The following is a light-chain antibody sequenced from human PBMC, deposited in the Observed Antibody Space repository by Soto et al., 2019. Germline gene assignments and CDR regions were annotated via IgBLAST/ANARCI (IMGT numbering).Light chain of an antibody. Sequence: DIQMTQSPATLSASVGDRVTITCRASQSISSWLAWYQQKPGKVPKLLIDDASSLESGVPSRFSGSRSGTEFTLTISSLQPDEFATDYCQQYNTYPWTFGQGTKVEIK. CDR2: DAS. V-gene: IGKV1-5*01. CDR3: QQYNTYPWT. CDR1: QSISSW. J-gene: IGKJ1*01.